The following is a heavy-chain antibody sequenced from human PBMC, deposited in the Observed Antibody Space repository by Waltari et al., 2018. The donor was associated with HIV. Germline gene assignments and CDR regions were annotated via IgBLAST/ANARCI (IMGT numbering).Heavy chain of an antibody. CDR1: GCTLNDYV. CDR3: ARGAWEVTTVTTGGSLEI. D-gene: IGHD4-17*01. J-gene: IGHJ3*02. V-gene: IGHV3-33*08. CDR2: ISFDGNNR. Sequence: QDRLVVSGGGADESGRTLLLACASSGCTLNDYVLHRLRQAPGKGLEWVAVISFDGNNRYYGDSTKGRFLVSKDTSKKTVYLQMNRLRVEDTAVYYCARGAWEVTTVTTGGSLEIWGQGTPVTVSS.